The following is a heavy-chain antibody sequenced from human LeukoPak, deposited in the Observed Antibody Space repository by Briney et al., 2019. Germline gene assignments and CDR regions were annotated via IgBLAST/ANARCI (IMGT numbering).Heavy chain of an antibody. V-gene: IGHV1-24*01. Sequence: ASVKVSFKVSGYTLTELSMHWVRQAPGRGLEWMGGFDPEDGETIYAQKFQGRVTMTEDTSTDTAYMELSSLRSEDTAVYYCATGRNYYDSSGYHQYFQHWGQGTLVTVSS. CDR1: GYTLTELS. J-gene: IGHJ1*01. CDR2: FDPEDGET. D-gene: IGHD3-22*01. CDR3: ATGRNYYDSSGYHQYFQH.